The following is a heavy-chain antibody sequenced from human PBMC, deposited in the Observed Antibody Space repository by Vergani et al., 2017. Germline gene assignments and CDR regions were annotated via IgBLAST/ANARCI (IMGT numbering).Heavy chain of an antibody. Sequence: EVQLVESGGGLVQSGGSLRLSCVASGFSFNTYWMHWVRQVPGKGLMWVARIGEDGNRATYGDFETGRFTISRDNAKNTVFLQMNNLRADDAGVYYCVRTEYCTGIACNTRFDSWGQGALVTVSS. J-gene: IGHJ5*01. CDR2: IGEDGNRA. D-gene: IGHD2-8*02. CDR1: GFSFNTYW. V-gene: IGHV3-74*03. CDR3: VRTEYCTGIACNTRFDS.